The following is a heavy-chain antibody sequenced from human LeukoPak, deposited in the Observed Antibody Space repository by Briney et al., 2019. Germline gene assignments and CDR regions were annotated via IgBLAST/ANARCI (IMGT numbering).Heavy chain of an antibody. D-gene: IGHD2-21*02. Sequence: SETLSLTCTVSGGSVSSGSYYWSWIRQPPGKGLEWIGYIYYSGSTNYNPFLKSRVTISVDTSKNQFSLKLSSVTAADTAVYYCAREGTANWFDPWGQGTLVTVSS. CDR3: AREGTANWFDP. CDR1: GGSVSSGSYY. J-gene: IGHJ5*02. V-gene: IGHV4-61*01. CDR2: IYYSGST.